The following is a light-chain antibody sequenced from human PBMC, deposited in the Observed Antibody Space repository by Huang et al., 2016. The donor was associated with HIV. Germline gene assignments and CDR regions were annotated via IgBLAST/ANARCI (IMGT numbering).Light chain of an antibody. CDR2: GAS. V-gene: IGKV3-15*01. J-gene: IGKJ1*01. CDR3: QQYQDWPRT. CDR1: QSVSSN. Sequence: EIVMTQSPGTLSLSPGERATLSCRHSQSVSSNFAWYQHKPGQAPRLLIYGASTRATGVPARFSGSGSGTGFTLTISSLQSDDFVVYYCQQYQDWPRTFGQGTKVEIK.